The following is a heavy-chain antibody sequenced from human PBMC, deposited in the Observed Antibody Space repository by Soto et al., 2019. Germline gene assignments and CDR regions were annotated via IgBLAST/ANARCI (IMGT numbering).Heavy chain of an antibody. CDR2: INHSGRT. J-gene: IGHJ4*02. Sequence: PSETLSLTCAVYGGSFSGYYWSWIRQPPGKGLEWIGEINHSGRTHYNPSLKSRVAISVDTSKNQFSLYLNSVTAADTAVYYCARWVEVSIDYFDSWGQGNPVTVS. V-gene: IGHV4-34*01. CDR3: ARWVEVSIDYFDS. CDR1: GGSFSGYY. D-gene: IGHD2-15*01.